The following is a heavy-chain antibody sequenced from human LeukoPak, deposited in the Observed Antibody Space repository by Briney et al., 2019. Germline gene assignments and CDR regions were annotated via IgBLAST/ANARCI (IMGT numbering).Heavy chain of an antibody. J-gene: IGHJ4*02. D-gene: IGHD3-10*01. Sequence: SETLSLTCAVYGGSFSGYYWSWIRQPPGKGLEWIGEINHSGSTNYNPSLKSRVTISVDTSKNQFSLKLSSVTAADTAVYYCASGRSYYGSGSYYNTKSLDYWGQGTLVTVSS. CDR3: ASGRSYYGSGSYYNTKSLDY. CDR2: INHSGST. CDR1: GGSFSGYY. V-gene: IGHV4-34*01.